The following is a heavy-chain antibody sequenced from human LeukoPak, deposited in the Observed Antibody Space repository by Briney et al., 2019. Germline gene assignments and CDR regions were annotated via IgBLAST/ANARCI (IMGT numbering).Heavy chain of an antibody. V-gene: IGHV4-59*01. CDR1: GGSISSYY. D-gene: IGHD3-16*01. CDR3: ARGLLGRAHQPYLDP. CDR2: MYYSWGT. J-gene: IGHJ5*02. Sequence: SETLSLTCTVSGGSISSYYWNWIRQAPGKGLEWIGYMYYSWGTSYNPALKSRVTISSDTSRNQLSLELSSLTAADTAVYFCARGLLGRAHQPYLDPWGQGPLHRVSS.